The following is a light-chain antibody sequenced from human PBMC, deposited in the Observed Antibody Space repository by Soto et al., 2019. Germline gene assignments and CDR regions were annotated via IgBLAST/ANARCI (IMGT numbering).Light chain of an antibody. V-gene: IGLV3-21*02. Sequence: SYELTQPPSVSVAPGQTAKITCWGDNIGSKSVHWYHQKAGQAPVLVVFDDSDRPSGIPDRFSGSNSGNTATLTISRVEVGDEAEYYCQVWHSTNDHYVFGTGTKVNVL. CDR3: QVWHSTNDHYV. J-gene: IGLJ1*01. CDR2: DDS. CDR1: NIGSKS.